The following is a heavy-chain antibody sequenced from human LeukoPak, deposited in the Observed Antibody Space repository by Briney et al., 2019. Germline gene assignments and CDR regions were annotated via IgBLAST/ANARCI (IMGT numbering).Heavy chain of an antibody. CDR2: ISGSGGST. CDR3: AKDRSYSSSRYGDY. D-gene: IGHD6-13*01. J-gene: IGHJ4*02. CDR1: GFTFSSYA. Sequence: GASLRLSCAASGFTFSSYAMSWVRQAPGKGLEWVSAISGSGGSTYYADSVKGRFTISRDNSKITLYLQMNSLRAEDTAVYYCAKDRSYSSSRYGDYWGQGTLVTVSS. V-gene: IGHV3-23*01.